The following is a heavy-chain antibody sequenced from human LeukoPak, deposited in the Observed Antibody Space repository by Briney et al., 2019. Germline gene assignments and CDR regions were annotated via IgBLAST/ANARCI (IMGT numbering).Heavy chain of an antibody. J-gene: IGHJ4*02. CDR3: ARGLAYYDILTGYYTGSLHRVYYFDY. V-gene: IGHV4-34*01. CDR1: GGSFSGYY. Sequence: PSETLSLTCAVYGGSFSGYYWSWIRQPPGKGLEWIGEIYHSGSTNYNPSLKSRVTISVDTSKNQFSLKLSSVTAADTAVYYCARGLAYYDILTGYYTGSLHRVYYFDYWGQGTLVTVSS. D-gene: IGHD3-9*01. CDR2: IYHSGST.